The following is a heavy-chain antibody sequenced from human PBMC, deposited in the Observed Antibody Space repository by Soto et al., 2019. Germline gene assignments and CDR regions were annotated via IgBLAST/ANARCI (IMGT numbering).Heavy chain of an antibody. D-gene: IGHD6-6*01. CDR2: IYSGGST. CDR1: GFTVSSNY. J-gene: IGHJ6*03. CDR3: ARGEEQLDYYYYYYMDV. V-gene: IGHV3-66*01. Sequence: GGSLRLSCAASGFTVSSNYMSWVRQAPGKGLEWVSVIYSGGSTYYEESVKGRFTISRDNSKNTLYLQMNSLRAEDTAVYYCARGEEQLDYYYYYYMDVWGKGTTVTVSS.